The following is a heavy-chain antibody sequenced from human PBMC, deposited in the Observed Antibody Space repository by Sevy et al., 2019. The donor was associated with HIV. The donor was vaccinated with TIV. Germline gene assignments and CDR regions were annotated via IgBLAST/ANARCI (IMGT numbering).Heavy chain of an antibody. CDR2: IYYTGSA. D-gene: IGHD1-26*01. CDR1: GGSISGYY. J-gene: IGHJ4*02. Sequence: SETLSLTCTVSGGSISGYYWSWIRQPPGKGLEWIGYIYYTGSANYHPSLKSRVTISVDTSKNRFSLKLSSLTDVDTAVYYCARASAYSGTYYPFDSWGQGTLVTVSS. V-gene: IGHV4-59*01. CDR3: ARASAYSGTYYPFDS.